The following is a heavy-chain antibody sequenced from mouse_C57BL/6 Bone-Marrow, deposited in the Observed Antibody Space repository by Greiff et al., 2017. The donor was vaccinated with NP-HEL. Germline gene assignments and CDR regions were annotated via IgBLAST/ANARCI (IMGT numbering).Heavy chain of an antibody. CDR3: ARLWLRRDYAMDY. CDR2: ISNLAYSI. D-gene: IGHD2-2*01. CDR1: GFTFSDYG. V-gene: IGHV5-15*04. J-gene: IGHJ4*01. Sequence: EVMLVESGGGLVQPGGSLKLSCAASGFTFSDYGMAWVRQAPRKGPEWVAFISNLAYSIYYADTVTGRFTISRENAKNTLYLEMSSLRSEDTAMYYCARLWLRRDYAMDYWGQGTSVTVSS.